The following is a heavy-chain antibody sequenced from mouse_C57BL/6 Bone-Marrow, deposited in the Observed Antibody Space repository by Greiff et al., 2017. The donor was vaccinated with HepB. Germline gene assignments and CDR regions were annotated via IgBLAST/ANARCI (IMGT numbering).Heavy chain of an antibody. CDR1: GFTFSDYG. Sequence: EVQLKESGGGLVQPGGSLKLSCAASGFTFSDYGMAWVRQAPRKGPEWVAFISNLAYSIYYADTVTGRFTISRENAKNTLYLEMSSLRSEDTAMYYCARGGPAQASYYFDYWGQGTTLTVSS. V-gene: IGHV5-15*01. CDR3: ARGGPAQASYYFDY. J-gene: IGHJ2*01. D-gene: IGHD3-2*02. CDR2: ISNLAYSI.